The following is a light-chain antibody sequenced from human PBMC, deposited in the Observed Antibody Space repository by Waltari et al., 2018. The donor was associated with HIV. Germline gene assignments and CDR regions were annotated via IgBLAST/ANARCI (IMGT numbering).Light chain of an antibody. CDR2: RNN. V-gene: IGLV1-47*01. CDR1: SSHLGRHD. Sequence: QSVLTQPPSTSGTPGPRVTISCSGSSSHLGRHDVYWYQQLPGTAPKLLIYRNNQRPSGVPDRFSGSKSGTSASLAISGLRSEDEADYYCAAWDDSLSGWVFGGGTKLTVL. J-gene: IGLJ3*02. CDR3: AAWDDSLSGWV.